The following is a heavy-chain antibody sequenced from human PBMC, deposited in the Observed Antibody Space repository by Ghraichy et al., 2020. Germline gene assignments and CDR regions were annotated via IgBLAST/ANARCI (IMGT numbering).Heavy chain of an antibody. Sequence: LSLTCAASGFTFSDNWMQWVRQAPGKGPVWLSLINNDGSDTRHADSVKGRFTISRDNAKNTVYLQMNSLRAEDTAMYYCTRDLRGVGALDHWGRGTLVTVSS. J-gene: IGHJ4*02. V-gene: IGHV3-74*01. CDR3: TRDLRGVGALDH. CDR2: INNDGSDT. CDR1: GFTFSDNW. D-gene: IGHD3-3*01.